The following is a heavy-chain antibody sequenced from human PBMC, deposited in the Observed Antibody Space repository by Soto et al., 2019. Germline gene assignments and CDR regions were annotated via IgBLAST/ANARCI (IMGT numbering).Heavy chain of an antibody. J-gene: IGHJ6*02. CDR1: GFSLSTSGMC. Sequence: SGPTLVNPTQTLTLTCTFSGFSLSTSGMCVSWIRQPPGKALEWLALIDWDDDKYYSTSLKTRLTISKDTSKNQVVLTMTNMDPVDTATYYCARILRYYDFWSGISDYYYYGMDVWGQGTTVTVSS. D-gene: IGHD3-3*01. CDR2: IDWDDDK. V-gene: IGHV2-70*01. CDR3: ARILRYYDFWSGISDYYYYGMDV.